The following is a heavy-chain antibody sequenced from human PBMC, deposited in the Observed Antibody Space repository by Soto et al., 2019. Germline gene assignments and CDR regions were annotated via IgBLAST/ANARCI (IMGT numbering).Heavy chain of an antibody. Sequence: EVQLLESGGGLVQPGGSLRLSCAASGFTFSSYAMSWVRLAPGKGLEWFSSIGGSGGTYYADSVKGRFTISRENSENMLYLHLNSLRAEDTAMYYCTKGQGWSYYYDSWGQGTLVTVSS. D-gene: IGHD2-15*01. CDR1: GFTFSSYA. V-gene: IGHV3-23*01. CDR3: TKGQGWSYYYDS. J-gene: IGHJ4*02. CDR2: IGGSGGT.